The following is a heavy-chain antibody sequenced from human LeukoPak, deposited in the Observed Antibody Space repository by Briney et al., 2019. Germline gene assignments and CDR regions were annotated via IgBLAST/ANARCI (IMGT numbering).Heavy chain of an antibody. J-gene: IGHJ4*02. Sequence: PGRSLRLSCVTTGFTFSKYGMHWVRQAPGKGLEWVSAISGSGGSTYYADSVKGRFTISRDNSKNTLYLQMNSLRAEDSAVYYCARPYGDYYLDYWGQGTLVTVSS. CDR3: ARPYGDYYLDY. V-gene: IGHV3-23*01. D-gene: IGHD4-17*01. CDR2: ISGSGGST. CDR1: GFTFSKYG.